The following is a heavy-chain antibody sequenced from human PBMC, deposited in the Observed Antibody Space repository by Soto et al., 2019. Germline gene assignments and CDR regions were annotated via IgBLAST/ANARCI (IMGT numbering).Heavy chain of an antibody. CDR2: ISGSGGST. Sequence: PEGSLRLSWAASGLTFSSYSMSWVRQAPGKGLEWVSAISGSGGSTYYADSVKGRFTISRDNSKNTLYLQMNSPRAEDTAVYYCAKALTPTHHYSVRLYYFDYWGQGTLVTVSS. CDR1: GLTFSSYS. J-gene: IGHJ4*02. D-gene: IGHD4-4*01. CDR3: AKALTPTHHYSVRLYYFDY. V-gene: IGHV3-23*01.